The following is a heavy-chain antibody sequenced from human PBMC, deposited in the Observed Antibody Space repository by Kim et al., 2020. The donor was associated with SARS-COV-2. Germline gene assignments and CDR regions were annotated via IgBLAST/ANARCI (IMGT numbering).Heavy chain of an antibody. CDR2: ISYDGSNK. Sequence: GGSLRLSCAASGFTFSTSPMHWVRQAPGKGLEWVALISYDGSNKYYADSVKGRFTIFRDNSKNTLYLQMNSLRAEDTAVYYCAREFSSGWGRGAFDIWGQGTMVTVSS. J-gene: IGHJ3*02. CDR1: GFTFSTSP. CDR3: AREFSSGWGRGAFDI. D-gene: IGHD6-19*01. V-gene: IGHV3-30-3*01.